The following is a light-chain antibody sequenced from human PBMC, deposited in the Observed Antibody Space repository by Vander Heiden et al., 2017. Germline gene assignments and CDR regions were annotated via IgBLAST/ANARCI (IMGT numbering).Light chain of an antibody. CDR3: QSADSTVV. J-gene: IGLJ2*01. CDR2: KDT. Sequence: SYELTQPPSVSVSPGQTARIRCSGDALPKKYIYWYQRKAGQAPVLVVYKDTERPSGIPERFYGASSGTTVTLTISGAQEEDEAGYYCQSADSTVVFGGGTKLTVL. V-gene: IGLV3-25*03. CDR1: ALPKKY.